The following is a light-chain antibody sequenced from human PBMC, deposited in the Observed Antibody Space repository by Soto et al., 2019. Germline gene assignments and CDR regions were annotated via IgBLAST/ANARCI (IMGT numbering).Light chain of an antibody. CDR1: SSDVVGYNC. J-gene: IGLJ2*01. V-gene: IGLV2-8*01. Sequence: QSALTQPPSASGSPGQSVTISCTGTSSDVVGYNCVSWYQQHPGKAPKLMIYEVSKRPSGVPDRFSGSKSGNTASLTVSGLQAEDEADYYCSSYAGSNIPVVVGGGTQLTVL. CDR2: EVS. CDR3: SSYAGSNIPVV.